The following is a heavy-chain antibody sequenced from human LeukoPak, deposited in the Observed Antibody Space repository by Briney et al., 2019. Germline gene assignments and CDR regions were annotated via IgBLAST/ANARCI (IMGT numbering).Heavy chain of an antibody. CDR2: INTSGTT. J-gene: IGHJ4*02. V-gene: IGHV4-4*07. CDR3: ASGHNSGWGYFDY. Sequence: SETLSLTCTVSGGSISSYQWSWIRQPAGKGRECIGRINTSGTTNYNPSLKSRVTMSVDTSKNQFSLKLSSVTAADTAVYYCASGHNSGWGYFDYWGQGSLVTVSS. D-gene: IGHD6-19*01. CDR1: GGSISSYQ.